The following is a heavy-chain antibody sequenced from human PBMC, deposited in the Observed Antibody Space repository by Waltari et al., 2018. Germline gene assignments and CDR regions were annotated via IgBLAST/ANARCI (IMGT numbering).Heavy chain of an antibody. Sequence: QVQLVQSGAEVKKPGASVKVSCKASGYTFTGYYMHWVRQAPGQGLEWMGWINPNSGGKTYAKKFQGRVTRTRNTSISTAYMELSRLRSDDTAVYYCAREGGGVVITHDAFDIWGQGTMVTVSS. D-gene: IGHD3-22*01. J-gene: IGHJ3*02. CDR2: INPNSGGK. V-gene: IGHV1-2*02. CDR1: GYTFTGYY. CDR3: AREGGGVVITHDAFDI.